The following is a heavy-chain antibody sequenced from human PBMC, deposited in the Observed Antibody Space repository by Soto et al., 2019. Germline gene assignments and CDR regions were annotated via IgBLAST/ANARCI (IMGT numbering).Heavy chain of an antibody. D-gene: IGHD4-17*01. J-gene: IGHJ4*02. CDR3: ARQRTTVVTQAYFDH. CDR1: GGSSTSSSYY. V-gene: IGHV4-39*01. CDR2: IYYSGRS. Sequence: KPSDTLSLTCTVSGGSSTSSSYYWGWIRQPPGKGLEWIGGIYYSGRSYYNPSLKSRVTMSVDTSKNQFSLTLNSVTAADAAVYYCARQRTTVVTQAYFDHWGQGTLVTVSS.